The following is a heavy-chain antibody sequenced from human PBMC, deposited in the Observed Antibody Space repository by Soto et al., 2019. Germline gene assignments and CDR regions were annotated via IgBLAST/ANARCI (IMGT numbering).Heavy chain of an antibody. Sequence: SETLSLTCVVSNFSISSGYYWGWIRQSPGKGLEWIASIYRSGTTSYNPSLKSRATISVDPSKNQFSLMLTAVTAADTAVYYCARTHSGSYYSVFNYWGRGSLVTVSS. D-gene: IGHD1-26*01. CDR1: NFSISSGYY. CDR2: IYRSGTT. V-gene: IGHV4-38-2*01. J-gene: IGHJ4*02. CDR3: ARTHSGSYYSVFNY.